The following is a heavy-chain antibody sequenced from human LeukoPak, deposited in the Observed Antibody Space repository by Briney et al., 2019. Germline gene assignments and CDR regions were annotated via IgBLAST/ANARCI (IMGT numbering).Heavy chain of an antibody. CDR2: ISRSGSTI. V-gene: IGHV3-11*04. J-gene: IGHJ4*02. D-gene: IGHD3-22*01. Sequence: GGSLRLSCAASGFTFSDYYMSWIRQAPGKGLKWVSYISRSGSTIYYADSVKGRFTISRDNAKNSLYLQMNSLRAEDTAVYYCAKPWGYSASYYFDYWGQGTLVTVSS. CDR1: GFTFSDYY. CDR3: AKPWGYSASYYFDY.